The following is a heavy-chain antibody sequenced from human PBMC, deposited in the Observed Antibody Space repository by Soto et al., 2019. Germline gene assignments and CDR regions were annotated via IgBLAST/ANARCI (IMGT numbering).Heavy chain of an antibody. CDR3: ARGSSTNYDFWSGYYDAFDI. D-gene: IGHD3-3*01. J-gene: IGHJ3*02. Sequence: ASVKVSCKASGYTFTSYGISWVRQAPGQGLEWMGWISAYNGNTNYAQKLQGRVTMTTDTSTSTAYMELRSLRSDDTAVYYCARGSSTNYDFWSGYYDAFDIWGQGTMVTVSS. V-gene: IGHV1-18*01. CDR1: GYTFTSYG. CDR2: ISAYNGNT.